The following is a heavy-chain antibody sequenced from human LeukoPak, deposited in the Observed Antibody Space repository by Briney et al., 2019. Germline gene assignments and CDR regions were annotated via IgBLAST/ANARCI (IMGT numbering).Heavy chain of an antibody. CDR3: AKDSFHYYDSSGYSPGDHFDY. CDR1: GFTVSSSY. CDR2: FYRGDST. J-gene: IGHJ4*02. Sequence: GGSLRLSCAASGFTVSSSYMYWVRQAPGKGLEWVSFFYRGDSTYYAESVGGRFTISRDNSKNTLYLLMNSLIPEDTAVYYCAKDSFHYYDSSGYSPGDHFDYWGQGTLVTVSS. D-gene: IGHD3-22*01. V-gene: IGHV3-53*01.